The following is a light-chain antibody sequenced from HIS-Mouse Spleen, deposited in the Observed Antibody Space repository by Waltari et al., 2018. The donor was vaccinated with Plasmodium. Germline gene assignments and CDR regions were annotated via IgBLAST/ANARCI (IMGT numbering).Light chain of an antibody. V-gene: IGLV2-14*03. J-gene: IGLJ2*01. CDR3: SSYTSSSTLV. Sequence: QSALTQPASVPGSPGQSITTPCPGSTRDVAGYNYVSWYQQHTGKAPKLMIYDVSNRPSGVSNRFSGSKSGNTASLTISGLQAEDEADYYCSSYTSSSTLVFGGGTKLTVL. CDR1: TRDVAGYNY. CDR2: DVS.